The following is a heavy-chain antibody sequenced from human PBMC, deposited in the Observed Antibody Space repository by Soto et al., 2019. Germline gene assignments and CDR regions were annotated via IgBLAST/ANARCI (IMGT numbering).Heavy chain of an antibody. CDR3: ARGEVNYFPHYYYGMDV. CDR2: IWYDGSNK. D-gene: IGHD4-4*01. CDR1: GFTFSSYG. J-gene: IGHJ6*02. Sequence: GGSLRLSCAASGFTFSSYGMHWVRQAPGKGLEWVAVIWYDGSNKYYADSVKGRFTISRDDSKNTLYLQMNSLRAEDTAVYYCARGEVNYFPHYYYGMDVWGQGTTVTVSS. V-gene: IGHV3-33*01.